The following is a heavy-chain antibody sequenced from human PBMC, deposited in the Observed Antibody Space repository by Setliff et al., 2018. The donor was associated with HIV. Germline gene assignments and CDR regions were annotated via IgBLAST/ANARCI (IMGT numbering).Heavy chain of an antibody. CDR1: GGSISNYY. Sequence: SETLSLTCTVSGGSISNYYWSWIRQPPGKGLEWIGCGYYSGITHYDPSLKSRVSISVDASKNQFSLRLNSVTVADTAVYFCARSSRGSLRDLDYWGPGTLVTVPS. CDR3: ARSSRGSLRDLDY. J-gene: IGHJ4*02. D-gene: IGHD2-21*02. CDR2: GYYSGIT. V-gene: IGHV4-59*08.